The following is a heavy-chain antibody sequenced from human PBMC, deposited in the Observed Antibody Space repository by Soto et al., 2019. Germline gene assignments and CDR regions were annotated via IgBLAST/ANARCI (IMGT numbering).Heavy chain of an antibody. J-gene: IGHJ6*02. CDR2: MYTSGST. V-gene: IGHV4-4*07. CDR3: AREGYSDTYTSYYTLDF. CDR1: GGSISNYY. D-gene: IGHD4-17*01. Sequence: QVQLEESGPGLVKPSETLSLTCTVSGGSISNYYWTWIRQPAGKGLEWIGRMYTSGSTNYNPSLKGRVTMSVDTSKNQFSLKLGSVTAADTAVYYCAREGYSDTYTSYYTLDFWGQGTTVTVSS.